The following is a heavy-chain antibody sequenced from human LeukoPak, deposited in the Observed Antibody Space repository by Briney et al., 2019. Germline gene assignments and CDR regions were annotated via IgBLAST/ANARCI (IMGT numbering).Heavy chain of an antibody. CDR3: ARSGCSSTSCHTAYYYGMDV. Sequence: ASVTVSCKASGYTFTGYYMHWVRQAPGQGLEWMGWINPNSGGTNYAQKFQGRVTMTRDTSISTAYMELSRLRSDDTAVYYCARSGCSSTSCHTAYYYGMDVWGQGTTVIVSS. CDR1: GYTFTGYY. J-gene: IGHJ6*02. CDR2: INPNSGGT. V-gene: IGHV1-2*02. D-gene: IGHD2-2*02.